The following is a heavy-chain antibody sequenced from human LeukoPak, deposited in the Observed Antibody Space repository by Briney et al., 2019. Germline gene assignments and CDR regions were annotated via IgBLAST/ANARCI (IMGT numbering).Heavy chain of an antibody. CDR1: GFPFSSYW. D-gene: IGHD3-10*01. V-gene: IGHV3-7*04. CDR3: ARVPGTSNYFGSGSPDY. J-gene: IGHJ4*02. Sequence: GGSLRLSCAASGFPFSSYWMSWVRQAPGKGLEWVANIKKDGDDKHYVDSVKGRFTVSRDNAKTSLYLQMNNLRAEDTAVYYCARVPGTSNYFGSGSPDYWGQGTLVTVSS. CDR2: IKKDGDDK.